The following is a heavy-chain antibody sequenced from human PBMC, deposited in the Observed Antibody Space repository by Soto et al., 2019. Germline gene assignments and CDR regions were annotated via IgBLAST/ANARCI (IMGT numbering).Heavy chain of an antibody. CDR1: GDSVSSNSAA. J-gene: IGHJ6*02. Sequence: SQTLSLTCAISGDSVSSNSAAWNWIRQSPSRGLEWLGRTYYRSKWYNDYAVSVKSRITINPDTSKNQFSLQLNSVTPGDTAVYYCARGGIVVVPAAMYYGMDVWGQGTTVT. D-gene: IGHD2-2*01. CDR2: TYYRSKWYN. V-gene: IGHV6-1*01. CDR3: ARGGIVVVPAAMYYGMDV.